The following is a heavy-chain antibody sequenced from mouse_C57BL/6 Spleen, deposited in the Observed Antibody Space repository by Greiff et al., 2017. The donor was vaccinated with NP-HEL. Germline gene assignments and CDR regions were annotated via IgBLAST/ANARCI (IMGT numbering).Heavy chain of an antibody. J-gene: IGHJ2*01. Sequence: QVQLQQPGAELVMPGASVKLSCKASGYTFTSYWMHWVKQRPGQGLEWIGEIDPSDSYTNYNQKFKGKSTLTVDKSSSTAYMQLSSLTSEDSAVYYCARVDSSGLDYWGQGTTLTVSS. CDR1: GYTFTSYW. V-gene: IGHV1-69*01. CDR2: IDPSDSYT. D-gene: IGHD3-2*02. CDR3: ARVDSSGLDY.